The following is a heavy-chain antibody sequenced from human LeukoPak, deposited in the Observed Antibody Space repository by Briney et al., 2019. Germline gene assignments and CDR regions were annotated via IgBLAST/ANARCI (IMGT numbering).Heavy chain of an antibody. J-gene: IGHJ4*02. CDR2: INPSSGST. D-gene: IGHD2-2*02. V-gene: IGHV1-46*01. Sequence: GASVKVSCKASGYTLTSYYMNWVRQAAGHGLEWMGVINPSSGSTGFAQKFQGRVTMTRDTSTNTVYMELSSLRSEDTAVYYCARGDTVTPVVPAAITGGSGSYNEYWGQGTLVTVSS. CDR1: GYTLTSYY. CDR3: ARGDTVTPVVPAAITGGSGSYNEY.